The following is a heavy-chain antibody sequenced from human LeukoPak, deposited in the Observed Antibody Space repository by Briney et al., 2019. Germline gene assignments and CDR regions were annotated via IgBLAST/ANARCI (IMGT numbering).Heavy chain of an antibody. Sequence: PSETLSLTCTVSGGSISSGDYYWSWIRQPPGKGLEWIGYIHYSGSTYYNPSLKSRVTISVDTSKNQFSLKLSSVTAADTAVYYCARAEDTAMVKVFDYWGQGTLVAVSS. V-gene: IGHV4-30-4*01. CDR3: ARAEDTAMVKVFDY. J-gene: IGHJ4*02. D-gene: IGHD5-18*01. CDR2: IHYSGST. CDR1: GGSISSGDYY.